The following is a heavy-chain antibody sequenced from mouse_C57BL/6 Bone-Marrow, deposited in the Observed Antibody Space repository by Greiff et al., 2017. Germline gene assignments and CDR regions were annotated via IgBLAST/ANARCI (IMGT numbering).Heavy chain of an antibody. D-gene: IGHD1-1*01. CDR1: GFSLTSYG. CDR3: AREEGITEVVPFGY. Sequence: QVQLQQSGPGLVQPSQCLSISCTVSGFSLTSYGVHWVRQSPGKGLEWLGVIWSGGSTDYNAAFISRLSISKDKSKSQVFYKMNSLQADDTALYYCAREEGITEVVPFGYWGQGTLVTVSA. CDR2: IWSGGST. V-gene: IGHV2-2*01. J-gene: IGHJ3*01.